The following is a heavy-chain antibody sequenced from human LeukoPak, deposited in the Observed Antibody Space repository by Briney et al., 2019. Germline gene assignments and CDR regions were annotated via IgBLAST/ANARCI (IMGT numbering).Heavy chain of an antibody. Sequence: ASVKVSCKASGGTFSSYAINWVRQAPGQGLEWMGGIIPIFGTANYAQKFQGRVTITTDESTSTAYMELSSLRSEDTAVHYCARGLGSSGYYSYFDYWGQGTLVTVSS. V-gene: IGHV1-69*05. J-gene: IGHJ4*02. D-gene: IGHD3-22*01. CDR2: IIPIFGTA. CDR3: ARGLGSSGYYSYFDY. CDR1: GGTFSSYA.